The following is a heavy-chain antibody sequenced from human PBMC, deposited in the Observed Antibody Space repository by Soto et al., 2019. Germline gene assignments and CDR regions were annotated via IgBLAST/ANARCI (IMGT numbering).Heavy chain of an antibody. CDR2: VNPSGGST. D-gene: IGHD2-15*01. Sequence: GASVKVSCKASGYLFTAYSMHWVRLAPGQGLEWMGVVNPSGGSTKYAQNFQGRVTMTRDTSTTTIYMELRCLRSDDTAIYYCAREENCSGGTCYSEYFHRCGQGTLVTVAS. V-gene: IGHV1-46*01. CDR3: AREENCSGGTCYSEYFHR. J-gene: IGHJ1*01. CDR1: GYLFTAYS.